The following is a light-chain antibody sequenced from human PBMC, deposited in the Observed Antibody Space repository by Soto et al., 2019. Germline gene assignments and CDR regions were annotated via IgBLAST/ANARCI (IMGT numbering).Light chain of an antibody. Sequence: EVVLTQSPGTLSLSPGERATLSCRASQSVSGSYLTCYQQKPGQAPRRLIFGASSRASGTPDRFSGSGSGTDFTLTISRLEPEDFAVYYCQQYDTSSYTFGQGTKLEIK. CDR2: GAS. V-gene: IGKV3-20*01. J-gene: IGKJ2*01. CDR3: QQYDTSSYT. CDR1: QSVSGSY.